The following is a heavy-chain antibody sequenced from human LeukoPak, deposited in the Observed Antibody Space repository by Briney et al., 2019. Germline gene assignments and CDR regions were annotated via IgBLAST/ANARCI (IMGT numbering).Heavy chain of an antibody. Sequence: GGSLRLSCAASGFTFSSYAMSWVRQAPGKGPEWVSGLSGSGNSAAYADSVKGRFTISRDNSKNTLYLQMNNLRADDTAVYYCATKKPPASLDYWGQGTLVTVSS. CDR1: GFTFSSYA. CDR2: LSGSGNSA. CDR3: ATKKPPASLDY. J-gene: IGHJ4*02. V-gene: IGHV3-23*01.